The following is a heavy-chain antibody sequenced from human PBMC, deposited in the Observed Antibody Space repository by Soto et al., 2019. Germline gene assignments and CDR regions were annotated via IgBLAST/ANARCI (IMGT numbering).Heavy chain of an antibody. Sequence: PSQTLSLTCAIPGDSVSSNSAAWNWIRQSPSRGLEWLGRTYYRSKWYNDYAVSVKSRITINPDTSKNQFSLQLNSVTPEDTAVYYCARDVAALGYYYYYGMDVWGQGTTVTVSS. V-gene: IGHV6-1*01. CDR1: GDSVSSNSAA. D-gene: IGHD2-15*01. CDR3: ARDVAALGYYYYYGMDV. CDR2: TYYRSKWYN. J-gene: IGHJ6*02.